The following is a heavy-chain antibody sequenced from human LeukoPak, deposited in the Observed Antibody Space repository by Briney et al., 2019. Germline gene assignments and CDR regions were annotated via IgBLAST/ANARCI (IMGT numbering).Heavy chain of an antibody. CDR1: GFTFSSHS. CDR2: IISSGSTR. V-gene: IGHV3-48*02. Sequence: GGSLRLSCAASGFTFSSHSMNWVRQAPGKGLEWVSYIISSGSTRNYADSVKGRFTISRDNAKNSLYLQMDDLRDEDTAVYYCARGRPYYFDYWGQGALVTVSS. CDR3: ARGRPYYFDY. J-gene: IGHJ4*02.